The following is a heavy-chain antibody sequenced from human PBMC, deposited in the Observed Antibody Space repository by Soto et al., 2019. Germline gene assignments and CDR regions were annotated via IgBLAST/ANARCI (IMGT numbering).Heavy chain of an antibody. V-gene: IGHV3-30-3*01. CDR1: GFTFSSYA. J-gene: IGHJ4*02. CDR3: ARDLRYSSGWSNSNFDY. Sequence: QVQLVESGGGVVQPGRSLRLSCAASGFTFSSYAMHWVRQAPGKGLEWVAVISYDGSNKYYADSVKGRFTISRDNSKNXXYLQMNSLRAEDTAVYYCARDLRYSSGWSNSNFDYWGQGTLVTVSS. CDR2: ISYDGSNK. D-gene: IGHD6-19*01.